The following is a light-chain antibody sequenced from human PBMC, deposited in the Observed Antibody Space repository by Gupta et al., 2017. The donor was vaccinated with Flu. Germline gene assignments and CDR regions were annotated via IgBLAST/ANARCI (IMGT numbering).Light chain of an antibody. CDR3: QQYASSPWT. J-gene: IGKJ1*01. CDR2: QAS. V-gene: IGKV1-5*03. Sequence: LAWYRQKPGRAPQLLLFQASTLHGGVPSTFSGRGSGTDFNLTIRSLQPDDFATYYCQQYASSPWTFGQGTRVEFK.